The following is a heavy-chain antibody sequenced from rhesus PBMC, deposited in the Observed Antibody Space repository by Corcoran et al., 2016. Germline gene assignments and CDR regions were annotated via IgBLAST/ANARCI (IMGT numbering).Heavy chain of an antibody. Sequence: QVQLQESGPGVVKPSETLSLTCAVSGGSISDSYRWSWIRQPPGKGPEWIGYLYARSTSTTYNPSLKGRVTMSKDTSKNHFSLKLSSVTAADTAVYYCARVHRYSGCSYFDYWGQGVLVTVSS. V-gene: IGHV4S10*01. CDR2: LYARSTST. CDR1: GGSISDSYR. J-gene: IGHJ4*01. CDR3: ARVHRYSGCSYFDY. D-gene: IGHD5-24*01.